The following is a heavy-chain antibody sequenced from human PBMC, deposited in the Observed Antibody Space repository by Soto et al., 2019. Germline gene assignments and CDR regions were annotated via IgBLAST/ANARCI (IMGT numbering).Heavy chain of an antibody. D-gene: IGHD3-22*01. CDR2: ISYDGSNK. CDR1: GFTFSSYG. J-gene: IGHJ4*02. V-gene: IGHV3-30*18. CDR3: AKDWGSGYYLPSCFDY. Sequence: GGSLRLSCAASGFTFSSYGMHWVRQAPGKGLEWVAVISYDGSNKYYADSVKGRFTISRDNSKNTLYLQMNSLRAEDTAVYYCAKDWGSGYYLPSCFDYWGQGTLVTVSS.